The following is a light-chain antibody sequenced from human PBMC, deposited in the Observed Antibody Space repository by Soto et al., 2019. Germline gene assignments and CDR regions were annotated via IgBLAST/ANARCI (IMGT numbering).Light chain of an antibody. Sequence: DIQMTQSPSTLSASVGDRVTITCRASQSIKSWLAWYQQKPGKAPKLLIYEASSLESGVPSRFGGSGSGTEFTLTISSLQPDDFSPYYCQQYNTYAWTFGQWTKVEIK. J-gene: IGKJ1*01. V-gene: IGKV1-5*03. CDR3: QQYNTYAWT. CDR1: QSIKSW. CDR2: EAS.